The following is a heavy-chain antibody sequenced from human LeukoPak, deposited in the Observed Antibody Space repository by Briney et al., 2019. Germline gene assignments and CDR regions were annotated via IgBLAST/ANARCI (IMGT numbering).Heavy chain of an antibody. D-gene: IGHD3-22*01. CDR2: INWNGGST. V-gene: IGHV3-20*04. CDR3: ARAVHYYDSSGYFDY. CDR1: GFTFDDYG. J-gene: IGHJ4*02. Sequence: GGSLRLSCAASGFTFDDYGMSWVRHAPGKGLEWVSGINWNGGSTGYADSVKGRFTISRDNAKNSLYLQMNSLRAEDTALYYCARAVHYYDSSGYFDYWGQGTLVTVSS.